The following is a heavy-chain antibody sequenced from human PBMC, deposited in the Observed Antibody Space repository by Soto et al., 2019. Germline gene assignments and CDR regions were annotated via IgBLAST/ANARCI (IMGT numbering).Heavy chain of an antibody. CDR1: GFTVSSNY. D-gene: IGHD3-10*01. CDR3: ARELGYFGSGTFNYNYYMDV. Sequence: GGSLRLSCAASGFTVSSNYMSWVRQAPGKGLEWVSVMYSGGGTYYADSVKGRFTIFRDNSKNTIYLQMDSLRAEDTAVYYCARELGYFGSGTFNYNYYMDVWGKGTSVTVSS. V-gene: IGHV3-66*01. J-gene: IGHJ6*03. CDR2: MYSGGGT.